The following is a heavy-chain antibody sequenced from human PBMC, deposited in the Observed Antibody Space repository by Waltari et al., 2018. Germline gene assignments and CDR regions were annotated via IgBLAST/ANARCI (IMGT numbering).Heavy chain of an antibody. D-gene: IGHD5-18*01. CDR2: IYYTGSP. V-gene: IGHV4-61*01. CDR3: AGDIIEGEYSYGLDS. J-gene: IGHJ4*02. Sequence: QVHLQESGPGLVRPSETLSLTCTVSGYSVGSGNYYWTWIRQSTGKELVWIGYIYYTGSPRYNPSLSSRVTISLDKSRNQFSLNLTSVTAADTAVYYWAGDIIEGEYSYGLDSWGQGTRVTVSS. CDR1: GYSVGSGNYY.